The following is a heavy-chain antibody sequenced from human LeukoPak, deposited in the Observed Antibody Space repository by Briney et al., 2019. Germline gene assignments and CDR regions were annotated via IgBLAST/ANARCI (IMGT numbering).Heavy chain of an antibody. CDR1: GGTFSSYA. J-gene: IGHJ4*02. Sequence: ASVKVSCKASGGTFSSYAISWVRQAPGQGLEWMGGIIPIFGTANYAQKFQGRVTITADESTSTAYMELSSLRSEDTAVYYCARFPSGKGVRSRGWPFDYWGQGTLVTVSS. CDR2: IIPIFGTA. D-gene: IGHD6-19*01. CDR3: ARFPSGKGVRSRGWPFDY. V-gene: IGHV1-69*13.